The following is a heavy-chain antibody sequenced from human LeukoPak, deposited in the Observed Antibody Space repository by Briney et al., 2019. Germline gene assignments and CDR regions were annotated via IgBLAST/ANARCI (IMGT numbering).Heavy chain of an antibody. CDR3: ARTDYYGSGSYDYYGMDV. J-gene: IGHJ6*02. CDR2: IIPIFGIA. CDR1: GGTFSSYA. D-gene: IGHD3-10*01. Sequence: SVKVSCKASGGTFSSYAISWVRQAPGRGLEWMGRIIPIFGIANYAQKFQGRVTITADKSTSTAYMELSSLRSEDTAVYYCARTDYYGSGSYDYYGMDVWGQGTTVTVSS. V-gene: IGHV1-69*04.